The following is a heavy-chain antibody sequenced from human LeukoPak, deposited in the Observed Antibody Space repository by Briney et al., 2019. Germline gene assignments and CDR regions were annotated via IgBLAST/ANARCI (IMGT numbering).Heavy chain of an antibody. J-gene: IGHJ5*02. V-gene: IGHV4-4*07. CDR3: ARDGYSYAVWFDP. CDR1: GGSISSYY. D-gene: IGHD5-18*01. CDR2: IYTSGRT. Sequence: SETLSLTCTVSGGSISSYYWSCIRQPAGKGLEWIGCIYTSGRTNYNPSLDSPATMSVDTSNNQFSLKLSSVTAAGTAVYYCARDGYSYAVWFDPWGQGTLVTVSS.